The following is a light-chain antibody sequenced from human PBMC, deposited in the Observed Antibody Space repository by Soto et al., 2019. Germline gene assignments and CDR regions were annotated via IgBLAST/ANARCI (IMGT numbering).Light chain of an antibody. CDR2: GAS. Sequence: IVMTQSPGTMSVSPGERATLSCRASQSISTNLAWYQQKPGQAPRLLIYGASTRATGIPARFSGGGSGTEFTLTISSLQSEDFAVYYCQHYNNWPPWTFGQGTKVEPK. J-gene: IGKJ1*01. V-gene: IGKV3-15*01. CDR1: QSISTN. CDR3: QHYNNWPPWT.